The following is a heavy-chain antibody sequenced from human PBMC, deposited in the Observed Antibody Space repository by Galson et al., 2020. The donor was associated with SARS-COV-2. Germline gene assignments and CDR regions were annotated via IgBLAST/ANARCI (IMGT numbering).Heavy chain of an antibody. CDR1: GFTISRFW. D-gene: IGHD3-3*01. V-gene: IGHV3-7*01. CDR2: IKPDGSQQ. CDR3: AKYDVGLL. J-gene: IGHJ3*01. Sequence: GGSLRLSCVGSGFTISRFWMNWVRQAPGKGLEWVANIKPDGSQQQYMDSVKGRFVISRDNAQNSVYLQMNGLRAEDTAVYYCAKYDVGLLGGQGTMVTVSS.